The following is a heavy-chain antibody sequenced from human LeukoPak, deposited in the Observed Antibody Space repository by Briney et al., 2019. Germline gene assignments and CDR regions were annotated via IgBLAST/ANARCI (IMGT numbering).Heavy chain of an antibody. CDR1: GFTFSSYS. Sequence: GGSLRLSCAASGFTFSSYSMNWVRQAPGKGLEWVSSISSSSSYIYYADSVKGRFTISRDNSKNTLYLQMNSLRAEDTAVYYCARDLYSSGWSGPIDYWGQGTLVTVSS. D-gene: IGHD6-19*01. J-gene: IGHJ4*02. V-gene: IGHV3-21*01. CDR2: ISSSSSYI. CDR3: ARDLYSSGWSGPIDY.